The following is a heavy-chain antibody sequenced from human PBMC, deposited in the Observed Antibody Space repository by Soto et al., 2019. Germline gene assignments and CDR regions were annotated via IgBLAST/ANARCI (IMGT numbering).Heavy chain of an antibody. CDR3: AKGVADRGIDS. V-gene: IGHV3-23*01. CDR2: ISASGSGT. Sequence: EVQVLESGGALVKTGGSLRLSCAASGFTFRKNAMTWVRQAPGQGLEYVSSISASGSGTFYAASVRGRFVISRDNGKGTLYLQMNRLRAGDTALYFCAKGVADRGIDSWGQGTRVTVSP. CDR1: GFTFRKNA. D-gene: IGHD1-20*01. J-gene: IGHJ4*02.